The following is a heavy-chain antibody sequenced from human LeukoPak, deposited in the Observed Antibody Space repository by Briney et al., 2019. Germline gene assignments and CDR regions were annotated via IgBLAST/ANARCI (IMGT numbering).Heavy chain of an antibody. CDR2: IIPIFDTP. Sequence: SVKVSCKASGGTFSSYAISWVRQAPGQGLEWMGGIIPIFDTPNYAQRFQGRVTITTDESASTAYMELSSLRSEDTAMYYCARDLPDFSLRISSGGFDIWGQGTMVTVSS. V-gene: IGHV1-69*05. CDR1: GGTFSSYA. D-gene: IGHD4-23*01. CDR3: ARDLPDFSLRISSGGFDI. J-gene: IGHJ3*02.